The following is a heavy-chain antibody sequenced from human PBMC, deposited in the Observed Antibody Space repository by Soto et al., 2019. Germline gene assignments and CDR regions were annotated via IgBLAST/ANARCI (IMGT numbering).Heavy chain of an antibody. Sequence: QVQLQESGPGLVKPSETLSLTCTVSGGSISSYYWSWIRQPPGKGLEWIGYIYYSGSTNYNPSLKGRVTISVDTSKNQFSLKLSSVTAADTAVYYCARAKLRSHNWFDPWGQGTLVTVSS. CDR1: GGSISSYY. J-gene: IGHJ5*02. CDR3: ARAKLRSHNWFDP. V-gene: IGHV4-59*01. CDR2: IYYSGST. D-gene: IGHD4-17*01.